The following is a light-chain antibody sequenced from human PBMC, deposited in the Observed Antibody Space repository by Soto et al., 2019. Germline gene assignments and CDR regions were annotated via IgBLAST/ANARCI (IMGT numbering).Light chain of an antibody. CDR3: QQYDTSPWT. CDR1: QSLATNY. J-gene: IGKJ1*01. CDR2: DAS. Sequence: EIVLTQSPGTLSLSPGERATLSCGTSQSLATNYLAWYQQKPGQAPRLLIYDASSRATGLPDRFSGSGSGTDFTLTISRLEPEDFALYFCQQYDTSPWTFGQGTKVDIK. V-gene: IGKV3-20*01.